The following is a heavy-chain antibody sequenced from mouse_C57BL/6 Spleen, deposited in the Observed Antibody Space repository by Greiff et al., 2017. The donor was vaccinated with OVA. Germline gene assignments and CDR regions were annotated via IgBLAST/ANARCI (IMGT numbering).Heavy chain of an antibody. CDR3: ARYDYDGGDYYAMDY. J-gene: IGHJ4*01. Sequence: VQLQQPGAELVKPGASVKLSCKASGYTFTSYWITWVKQRPGQGLEWIGDIYPGSGSTNYNEKFKGTATLTVDTSSSTAYMQLSSLTSEDSAVDYYARYDYDGGDYYAMDYWGQGTSVTVSS. CDR2: IYPGSGST. CDR1: GYTFTSYW. V-gene: IGHV1-55*01. D-gene: IGHD2-4*01.